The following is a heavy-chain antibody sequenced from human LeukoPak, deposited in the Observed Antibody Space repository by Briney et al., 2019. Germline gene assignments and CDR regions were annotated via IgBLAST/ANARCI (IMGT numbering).Heavy chain of an antibody. Sequence: SQTLSLTCAISGDSVSSNSAAWNWIRRSPSRGLEWLGRTYYRSKWFNDYAVSVKSRITINPDTSKNQFSLQLNSVTPEDTAVYYCARETKFSGSYSLSYPYGMDVWGQGTTVTVSS. CDR2: TYYRSKWFN. J-gene: IGHJ6*02. D-gene: IGHD3-10*01. CDR1: GDSVSSNSAA. V-gene: IGHV6-1*01. CDR3: ARETKFSGSYSLSYPYGMDV.